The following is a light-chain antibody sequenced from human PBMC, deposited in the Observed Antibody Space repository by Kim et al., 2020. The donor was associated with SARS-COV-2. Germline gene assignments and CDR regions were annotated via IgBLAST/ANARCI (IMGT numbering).Light chain of an antibody. CDR2: EVS. J-gene: IGLJ3*02. CDR3: YSYAGIWV. V-gene: IGLV2-23*02. Sequence: QSALTQPASVSGSPGQSITISCTGTSSDIGSYNLVSWYQQHPGKAPKLMIYEVSKRPSGVSNRFSGSKSSNTASLTISGLQPEDEADYYCYSYAGIWVFGGGTQLTVL. CDR1: SSDIGSYNL.